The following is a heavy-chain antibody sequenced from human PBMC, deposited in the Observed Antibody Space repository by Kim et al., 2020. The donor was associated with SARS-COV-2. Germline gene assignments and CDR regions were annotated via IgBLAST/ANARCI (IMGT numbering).Heavy chain of an antibody. CDR2: ISSSSSYI. D-gene: IGHD2-15*01. J-gene: IGHJ4*02. V-gene: IGHV3-21*01. CDR1: GFTFSSYS. CDR3: ARSPRISVVVAEHYFDY. Sequence: GGSLRLSCAASGFTFSSYSMNWVRQAPGKGLEWVSSISSSSSYIYYADSVKGRFTISRENAKNSLYLQMNSLRAEDTAVYYCARSPRISVVVAEHYFDYWGPGTLGTVSS.